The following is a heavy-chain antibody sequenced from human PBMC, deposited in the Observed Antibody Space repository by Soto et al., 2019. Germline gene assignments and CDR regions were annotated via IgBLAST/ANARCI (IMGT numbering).Heavy chain of an antibody. Sequence: QLQLQESGPGLVKPSETLSLTCTVSGGSISSSSYYWGWIRQPPGKGLEWIGRIYYSGSPYYNPSLKSRDTKPINTPKNQFPLQLSSVTAADTAGYYCAIQETGYCTNGGCHHDSDYYYYRDVWGKGTTVTVSS. D-gene: IGHD2-8*01. V-gene: IGHV4-39*01. CDR1: GGSISSSSYY. CDR2: IYYSGSP. J-gene: IGHJ6*03. CDR3: AIQETGYCTNGGCHHDSDYYYYRDV.